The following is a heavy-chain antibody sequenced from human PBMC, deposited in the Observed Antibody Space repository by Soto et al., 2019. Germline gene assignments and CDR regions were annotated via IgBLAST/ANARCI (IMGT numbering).Heavy chain of an antibody. J-gene: IGHJ3*02. CDR3: VLRHLSFDI. CDR1: GGTFSSYT. Sequence: QVQLVQSGAEVKKPGSSVKVSCKASGGTFSSYTISWVRQAPGQGLEWMGRIIPILGIANYAQKFQGRVTITADHSSSTAYIEFISLRSEDTAVYYCVLRHLSFDIWGQGTMVTVSS. V-gene: IGHV1-69*02. CDR2: IIPILGIA.